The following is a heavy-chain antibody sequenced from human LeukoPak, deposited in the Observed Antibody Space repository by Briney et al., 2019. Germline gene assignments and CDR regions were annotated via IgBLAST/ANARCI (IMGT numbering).Heavy chain of an antibody. J-gene: IGHJ4*02. CDR3: ARKTMRRREFDY. D-gene: IGHD2-2*01. CDR1: GGSFSGYY. CDR2: INHSGST. Sequence: PSETLSLTCAVYGGSFSGYYWSWIRQPPGKGLEWIGEINHSGSTNYNPSLKSRVTISVDTSKNQFSLKLSSVTAADTAVYYCARKTMRRREFDYWGQGTLVTVSS. V-gene: IGHV4-34*01.